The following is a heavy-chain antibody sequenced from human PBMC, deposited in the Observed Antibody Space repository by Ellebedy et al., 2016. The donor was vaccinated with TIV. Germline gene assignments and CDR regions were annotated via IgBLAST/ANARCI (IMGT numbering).Heavy chain of an antibody. J-gene: IGHJ4*02. D-gene: IGHD3-9*01. V-gene: IGHV4-61*01. Sequence: SETLSLTCTVSGGSVSSGSYYWSWIRQPPGKGLEWIGYIYYSGSTNYNPSLKSRVTISVDTSKNQFSLKVISVTAADTAVYYCARVGGDLAGFRSYDYWGQGTLVTVSS. CDR1: GGSVSSGSYY. CDR3: ARVGGDLAGFRSYDY. CDR2: IYYSGST.